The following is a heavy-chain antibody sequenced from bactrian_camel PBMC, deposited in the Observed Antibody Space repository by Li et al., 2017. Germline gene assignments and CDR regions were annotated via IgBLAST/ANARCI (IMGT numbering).Heavy chain of an antibody. CDR2: IAADGSI. CDR3: ALDPASGKTSWVYHSLPRPTFGF. D-gene: IGHD3*01. Sequence: HVQLVESGGGSVQAGDSLTLSCAASGLHDHISYCMGWFRRPPGKNLEGVAAIAADGSINYLDSVKGRFTISKDSSKNIVYLQMNGLKPEDAATYYCALDPASGKTSWVYHSLPRPTFGFWGKGTQVTVS. J-gene: IGHJ6*01. V-gene: IGHV3S53*01. CDR1: GLHDHISYC.